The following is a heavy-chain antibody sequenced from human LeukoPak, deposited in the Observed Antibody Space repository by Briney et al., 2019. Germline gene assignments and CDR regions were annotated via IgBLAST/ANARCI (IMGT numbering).Heavy chain of an antibody. D-gene: IGHD2-2*01. J-gene: IGHJ5*02. V-gene: IGHV3-21*01. Sequence: GGSLRLSCAASGFTFSSFDMNWVRQDPGKGLEWASSISTSSRYIYYRDSVKGRFTISRDDAKNSLYLQMNSPRVEDTAVYYCAGADCSGSTCYLRRSWFDPWGQGTLVTVSS. CDR1: GFTFSSFD. CDR3: AGADCSGSTCYLRRSWFDP. CDR2: ISTSSRYI.